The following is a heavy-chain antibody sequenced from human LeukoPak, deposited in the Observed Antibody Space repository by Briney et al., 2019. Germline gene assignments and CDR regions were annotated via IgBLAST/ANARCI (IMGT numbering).Heavy chain of an antibody. Sequence: GGSLRLSCAASGFTFSSYWMTWVRQAPGKGLEWVANMNLDGSEKYYVDSMKGRFIISRDNAKNSLFLQMNSLIAEDTAVYYCARDDGFSCYSYWGQGTLVTVSS. V-gene: IGHV3-7*01. CDR2: MNLDGSEK. J-gene: IGHJ4*02. CDR1: GFTFSSYW. D-gene: IGHD3/OR15-3a*01. CDR3: ARDDGFSCYSY.